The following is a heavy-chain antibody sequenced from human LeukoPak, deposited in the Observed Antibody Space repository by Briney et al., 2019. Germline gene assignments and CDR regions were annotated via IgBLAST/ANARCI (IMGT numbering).Heavy chain of an antibody. V-gene: IGHV3-33*01. CDR3: ARVSIVLMVYAEYYFDY. D-gene: IGHD2-8*01. CDR1: GFTFSSYG. Sequence: GGSLRLSCAASGFTFSSYGMHWVRQAPGKGLEWVAAIWCDGSNKYYADSVKGRFTISRDNSKNTLYLQMNSLRAEDTAVYYCARVSIVLMVYAEYYFDYWGQGTLVTVSS. J-gene: IGHJ4*02. CDR2: IWCDGSNK.